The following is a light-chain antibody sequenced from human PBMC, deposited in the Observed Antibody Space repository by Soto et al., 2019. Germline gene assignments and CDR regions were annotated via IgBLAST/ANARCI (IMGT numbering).Light chain of an antibody. CDR2: DAS. J-gene: IGKJ1*01. CDR1: QSIGSY. CDR3: QLRNNWPPTWT. Sequence: EIVLTQSPATLSLSPGERATLSCRASQSIGSYLAWYQQKPGQAPMLLIYDASNRATGIPARFSGSGSGTDFTITISSLEPEDFAVYYCQLRNNWPPTWTFGQGTKVESK. V-gene: IGKV3-11*01.